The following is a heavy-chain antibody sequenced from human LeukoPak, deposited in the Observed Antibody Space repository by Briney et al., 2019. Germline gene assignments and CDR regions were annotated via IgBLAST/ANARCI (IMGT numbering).Heavy chain of an antibody. CDR1: GYTFTGYY. CDR3: ARGGHDFSGYSTWSDP. D-gene: IGHD3-3*01. J-gene: IGHJ5*02. Sequence: GASVKVSCKASGYTFTGYYMHWVRQAPGQGLEWMGWINPNSGGTNYAQKFQGRVTMTRDTSMSTAYMELSSLRSEDKAVYYCARGGHDFSGYSTWSDPWGQRTLPTVSS. V-gene: IGHV1-2*02. CDR2: INPNSGGT.